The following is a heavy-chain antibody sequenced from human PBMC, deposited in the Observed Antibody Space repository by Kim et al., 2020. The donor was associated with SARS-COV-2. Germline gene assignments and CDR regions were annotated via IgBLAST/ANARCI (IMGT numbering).Heavy chain of an antibody. D-gene: IGHD5-12*01. CDR1: GGTFSSYA. Sequence: SVKVSCKASGGTFSSYAISWVRQAPGQGLEWMGGIIPIFGTANYAQKFQGRVTITADESTSTAYMELSSLRSEDTAVYYCACRWLRSSYYYYGMDVWGQGTTVTVSS. CDR2: IIPIFGTA. CDR3: ACRWLRSSYYYYGMDV. V-gene: IGHV1-69*13. J-gene: IGHJ6*02.